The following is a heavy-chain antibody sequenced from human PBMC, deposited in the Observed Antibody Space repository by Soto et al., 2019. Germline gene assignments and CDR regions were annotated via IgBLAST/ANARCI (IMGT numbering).Heavy chain of an antibody. CDR2: IYYSGST. J-gene: IGHJ5*02. Sequence: SETLSLTCTVSGGSISSYYWSWIRQPPGKGLEWIGYIYYSGSTNYNPSLKSRVTIPVDTSKNQFSLKLSSVTAADTAVYYCARSRAIFGVVSVHWFDPWGQGTLVTVSS. CDR3: ARSRAIFGVVSVHWFDP. CDR1: GGSISSYY. V-gene: IGHV4-59*01. D-gene: IGHD3-3*01.